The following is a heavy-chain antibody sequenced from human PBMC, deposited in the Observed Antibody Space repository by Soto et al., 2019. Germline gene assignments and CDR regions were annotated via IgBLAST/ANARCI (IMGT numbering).Heavy chain of an antibody. CDR2: ISGSGGTT. D-gene: IGHD3-10*01. V-gene: IGHV3-23*01. Sequence: EVQLLESGGDLVQPGGSLRLSCIASGVTFSTYAMSWVRQAPGKGLEWVSAISGSGGTTYYADSVKGRFTISRDNSKNTLYLQMNSLRAEDTAVYSCAKHRAGFGSGSDTYYFDVWGQGTLVTVSS. J-gene: IGHJ4*02. CDR3: AKHRAGFGSGSDTYYFDV. CDR1: GVTFSTYA.